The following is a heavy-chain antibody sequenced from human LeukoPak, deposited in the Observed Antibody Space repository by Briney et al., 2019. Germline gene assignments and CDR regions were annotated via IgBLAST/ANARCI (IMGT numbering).Heavy chain of an antibody. CDR2: ISSGTNYI. CDR1: GFNFDDYN. CDR3: ARSAGGNYFDY. V-gene: IGHV3-21*01. D-gene: IGHD2-8*02. J-gene: IGHJ4*02. Sequence: GGSLRLSCAASGFNFDDYNMNWVRQAPGKGLEWVSSISSGTNYIFEADSVKGRLTISKDSARNSLSLQMNSLRADDTAVYYYARSAGGNYFDYWDQGTLVTVSS.